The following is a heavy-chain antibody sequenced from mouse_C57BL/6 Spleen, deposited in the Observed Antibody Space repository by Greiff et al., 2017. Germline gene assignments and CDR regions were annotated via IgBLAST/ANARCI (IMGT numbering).Heavy chain of an antibody. CDR1: GYTFTSYW. CDR3: ARDCNYYFDY. V-gene: IGHV1-55*01. D-gene: IGHD2-1*01. J-gene: IGHJ2*01. CDR2: IYPGSGST. Sequence: QVQLQQPGAELVKPGASVKMSCKASGYTFTSYWITWVKQRPGQGLEWIGDIYPGSGSTNSNEKFKSKDTLTVDTSSSTAYMQLSSLTSEDSAVYYCARDCNYYFDYWGQGTTLTVSS.